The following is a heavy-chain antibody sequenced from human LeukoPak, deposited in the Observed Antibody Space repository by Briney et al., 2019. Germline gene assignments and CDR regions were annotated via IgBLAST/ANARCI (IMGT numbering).Heavy chain of an antibody. CDR3: ARWGEAAAGIYY. CDR2: IYYSGRT. D-gene: IGHD6-13*01. CDR1: GGSINTYY. Sequence: PSETLSLTCTVSGGSINTYYWSWIRQPPGKGLEWIGDIYYSGRTTYNPSLKSRVTISEDTSKNQFSLKLSSVTAADTAVYYCARWGEAAAGIYYWGQGTLVTVSS. V-gene: IGHV4-59*01. J-gene: IGHJ4*02.